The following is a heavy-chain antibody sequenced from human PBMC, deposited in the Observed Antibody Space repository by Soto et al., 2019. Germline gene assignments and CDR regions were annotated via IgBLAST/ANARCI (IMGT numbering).Heavy chain of an antibody. CDR2: ISGSGGST. CDR1: GLTFSSYA. Sequence: GGSLRLSCAASGLTFSSYAMSWVRQAPGKGLEWVSAISGSGGSTYYADSVKGRFTVSGGNFKNTLYLQMNSLRAEDTAVYYCARDWDDYWGQGSPVLVSS. D-gene: IGHD1-26*01. J-gene: IGHJ4*02. CDR3: ARDWDDY. V-gene: IGHV3-23*01.